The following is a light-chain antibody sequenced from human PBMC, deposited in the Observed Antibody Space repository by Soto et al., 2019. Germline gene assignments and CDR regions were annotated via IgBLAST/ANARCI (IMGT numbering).Light chain of an antibody. CDR2: GAS. Sequence: EIVMTQSPATLSVSPGERATLSCRASQSVSSNLAWYQQKPGQAPRPLIYGASTRATGIPARFSGSGSGTEFTLTNSSLQSEDFAVYYCQQYNNWPRNFGQGTKLEIK. J-gene: IGKJ2*01. CDR3: QQYNNWPRN. CDR1: QSVSSN. V-gene: IGKV3-15*01.